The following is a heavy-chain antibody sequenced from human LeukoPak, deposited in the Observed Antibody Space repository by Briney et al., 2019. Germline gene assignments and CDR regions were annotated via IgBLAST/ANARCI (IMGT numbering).Heavy chain of an antibody. Sequence: GGFLRLSCAASGFTFSSYAMHWVRQAPGKGLEYVSVISSNGGSTYYANSVKGRFTISRDNSKNTLYLQMGSLRAEDMAVYYCARGGPFQWELLVYWGQGTLVTVSS. V-gene: IGHV3-64*01. CDR2: ISSNGGST. J-gene: IGHJ4*02. D-gene: IGHD1-26*01. CDR1: GFTFSSYA. CDR3: ARGGPFQWELLVY.